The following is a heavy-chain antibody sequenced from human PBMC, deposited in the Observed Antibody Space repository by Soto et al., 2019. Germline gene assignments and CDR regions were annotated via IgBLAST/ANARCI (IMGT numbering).Heavy chain of an antibody. J-gene: IGHJ5*02. CDR2: ISSTSSYI. CDR1: GFTFNTYN. D-gene: IGHD6-19*01. Sequence: GGSLRLSCAATGFTFNTYNMNWIRQAPGKGLEWVSSISSTSSYIYYADSVRGRFTIPRDNAKNSLFLQMNSLRAEDTAVYFCARDGGSGLGWLDPWGQGTLVTVSS. CDR3: ARDGGSGLGWLDP. V-gene: IGHV3-21*01.